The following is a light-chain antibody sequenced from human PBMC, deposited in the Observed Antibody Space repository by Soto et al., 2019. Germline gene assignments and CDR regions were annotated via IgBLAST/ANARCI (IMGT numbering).Light chain of an antibody. CDR2: GST. CDR3: QQYNDWPPYT. J-gene: IGKJ2*01. CDR1: QSVGSN. Sequence: EIVLTQSPATLYVSPGDRATLSCRASQSVGSNLAWSQQKPGQAPRRLFYGSTTRATDIPARFSGRGSGTEFTLNISSLQSEDFAVYYCQQYNDWPPYTFGQGTNLEIK. V-gene: IGKV3-15*01.